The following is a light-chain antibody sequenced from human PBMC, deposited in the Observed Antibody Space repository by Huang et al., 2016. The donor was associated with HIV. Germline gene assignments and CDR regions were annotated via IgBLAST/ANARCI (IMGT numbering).Light chain of an antibody. CDR2: GAS. CDR1: QSVSSN. V-gene: IGKV3-15*01. CDR3: QQYNNWPPEET. Sequence: EIVMTQSPATLSVSPGERATLSCRASQSVSSNFAWYQQKPGQAPRLRVYGASIRATGIPARLTGSGSGTEFTLTISSLQSEDCAVYYCQQYNNWPPEETFGPGTKVDMK. J-gene: IGKJ3*01.